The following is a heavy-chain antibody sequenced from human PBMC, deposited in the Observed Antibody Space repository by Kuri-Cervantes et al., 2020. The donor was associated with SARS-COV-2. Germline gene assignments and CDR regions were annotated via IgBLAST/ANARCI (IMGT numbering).Heavy chain of an antibody. J-gene: IGHJ4*02. Sequence: SVKVSCKASGGTFTSYAFSWVRQAPGQGLEWMGGILPMFGTTIYAQTLQGRVTLTTDESTRTAYMELGSLRSEDTAVYYCARDPTGLQYYFDYWGQGTLVTVSS. CDR3: ARDPTGLQYYFDY. CDR1: GGTFTSYA. D-gene: IGHD4-11*01. V-gene: IGHV1-69*05. CDR2: ILPMFGTT.